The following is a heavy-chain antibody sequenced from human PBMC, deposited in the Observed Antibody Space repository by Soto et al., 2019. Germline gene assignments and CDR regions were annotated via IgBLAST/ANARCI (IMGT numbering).Heavy chain of an antibody. D-gene: IGHD5-18*01. V-gene: IGHV3-30*04. CDR1: GFTFSSYA. J-gene: IGHJ4*02. Sequence: QVQLVESGGGVVQPGRSLKLSCADSGFTFSSYAMHWVRQAPGKGLEWVAIISYDGSIKYYADSVKGRFTISRENSKNTLYLQMNSLRAEDTAVYYCARDLSGYGYDYSGQGTLVTVSS. CDR3: ARDLSGYGYDY. CDR2: ISYDGSIK.